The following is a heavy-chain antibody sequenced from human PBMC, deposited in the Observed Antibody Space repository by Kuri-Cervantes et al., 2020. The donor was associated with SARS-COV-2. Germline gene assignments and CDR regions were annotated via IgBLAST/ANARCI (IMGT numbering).Heavy chain of an antibody. CDR2: ISSSSSYI. CDR3: ARSIIDY. Sequence: GESLKISCAASGFTFSSYWMSWVRQAPGKGLEWVSSISSSSSYIYYADSVKGRFTISRDNAKNSLYLQMNSLRAEDTAVYYCARSIIDYWGQETLVTVSS. J-gene: IGHJ4*02. CDR1: GFTFSSYW. V-gene: IGHV3-21*01. D-gene: IGHD3-9*01.